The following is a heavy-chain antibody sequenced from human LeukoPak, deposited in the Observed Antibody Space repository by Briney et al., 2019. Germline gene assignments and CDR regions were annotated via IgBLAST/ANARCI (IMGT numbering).Heavy chain of an antibody. Sequence: SETLSLTCTVSGGSISSYYWSWIRQPPGKGLEWIGYIHYSGSTNYNPSLKSRVTISVDTSKNQFSLKLGSVTAADTAVYYCARGGELATTPHDYWGQGTLVTVSS. V-gene: IGHV4-59*01. CDR1: GGSISSYY. D-gene: IGHD1-26*01. J-gene: IGHJ4*02. CDR2: IHYSGST. CDR3: ARGGELATTPHDY.